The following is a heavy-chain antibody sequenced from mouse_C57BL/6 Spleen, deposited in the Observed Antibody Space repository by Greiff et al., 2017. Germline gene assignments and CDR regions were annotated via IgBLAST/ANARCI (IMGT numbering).Heavy chain of an antibody. V-gene: IGHV1-55*01. CDR2: IYPGSGST. CDR3: ASLYGNYSWFAY. Sequence: QVQLQQPGAELVKPGASVKMSCKASGYTFTSYWINWVKQRPGQGLEWIGDIYPGSGSTNYNEKFKSKATLTVDTSSSTAYMQLSSLTSEDSAVYYCASLYGNYSWFAYWGQGTLVTVSA. D-gene: IGHD2-1*01. CDR1: GYTFTSYW. J-gene: IGHJ3*01.